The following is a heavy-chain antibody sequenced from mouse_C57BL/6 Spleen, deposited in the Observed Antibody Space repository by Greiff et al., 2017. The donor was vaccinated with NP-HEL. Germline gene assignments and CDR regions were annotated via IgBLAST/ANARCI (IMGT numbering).Heavy chain of an antibody. J-gene: IGHJ1*03. CDR3: AREGLGRTYFDV. CDR1: GYTFTDYY. Sequence: EVKLVESGPVLVKPGASVKMSCKASGYTFTDYYMNWVKQSHGKSLEWIGVINPYNGGTSYNQKFKGKATLTVDKSSSTAYMELNSLTSEDSAVYYCAREGLGRTYFDVWGTGTTVTVSS. V-gene: IGHV1-19*01. CDR2: INPYNGGT. D-gene: IGHD4-1*01.